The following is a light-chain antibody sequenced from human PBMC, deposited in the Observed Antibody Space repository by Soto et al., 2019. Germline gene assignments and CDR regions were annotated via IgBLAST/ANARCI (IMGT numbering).Light chain of an antibody. CDR1: QSISNF. CDR2: KAS. CDR3: QQYNSYRT. V-gene: IGKV1-5*03. J-gene: IGKJ1*01. Sequence: DIQMTQSPSTLSASVGDRVTITCRASQSISNFLAWYQQKPGKVPKLLIYKASTLESGVPARFSGSGSGTEFTLTINSLQPDDFASYYCQQYNSYRTFGQGTKVEIK.